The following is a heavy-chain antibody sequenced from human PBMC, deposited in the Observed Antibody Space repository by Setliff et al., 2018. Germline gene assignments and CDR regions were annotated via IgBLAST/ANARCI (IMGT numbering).Heavy chain of an antibody. CDR3: ARTSTGRYFDL. Sequence: SETLSLTCTVSGASLSSGTYYWGWIRQPPGKGLEWIGRIYYSRSTYYNPSLGSRVTMSVDTSKSQFALNLYSVTAADTAVYYCARTSTGRYFDLWGRGTLVTVSS. D-gene: IGHD2-2*01. CDR2: IYYSRST. CDR1: GASLSSGTYY. J-gene: IGHJ2*01. V-gene: IGHV4-39*06.